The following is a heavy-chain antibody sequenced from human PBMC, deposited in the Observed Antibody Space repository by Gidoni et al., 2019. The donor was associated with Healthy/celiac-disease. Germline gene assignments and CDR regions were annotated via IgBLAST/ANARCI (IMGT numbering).Heavy chain of an antibody. CDR3: ARDYVPSFDP. Sequence: EVQLVESGGGLVQPGGSLRLYCAASGFTFSSYWMHWVRQAPGTGLAWVARINSEGSSTSYADSVKGRFTISRDNAKNTLYLQMNSLRAEDTAVYYCARDYVPSFDPWGQGTLVTVSS. V-gene: IGHV3-74*01. J-gene: IGHJ5*02. D-gene: IGHD3-16*01. CDR2: INSEGSST. CDR1: GFTFSSYW.